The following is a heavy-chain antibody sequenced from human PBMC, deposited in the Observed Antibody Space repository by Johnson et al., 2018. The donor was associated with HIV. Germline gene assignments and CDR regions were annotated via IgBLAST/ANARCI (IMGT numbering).Heavy chain of an antibody. CDR3: AKEVPVYSYGYYDAFDI. J-gene: IGHJ3*02. CDR2: ISYDGSNK. Sequence: QVQLVESGGGVVQPGGSLRLSCVASGFIFSTYGMHWVRQAPGKGLEWVAVISYDGSNKYYADSVKGRFTISRDNSKNTLDLQMNSLRAEDTAVYYCAKEVPVYSYGYYDAFDIWGQ. CDR1: GFIFSTYG. V-gene: IGHV3-30*18. D-gene: IGHD5-18*01.